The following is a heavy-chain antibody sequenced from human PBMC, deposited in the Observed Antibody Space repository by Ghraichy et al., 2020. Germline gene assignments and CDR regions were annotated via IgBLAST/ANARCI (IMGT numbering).Heavy chain of an antibody. CDR2: ISAYNGNT. V-gene: IGHV1-18*01. J-gene: IGHJ5*02. D-gene: IGHD6-13*01. Sequence: ASVKVSCKASGYTFTSYGISWVRQAPGQGLEWMGWISAYNGNTNYAQKLQGRVTMTTDTFTSTAYMELRSLRSDDTAVYYCARWNRRQQLVTHNWFDPWGQGTLVTVSS. CDR3: ARWNRRQQLVTHNWFDP. CDR1: GYTFTSYG.